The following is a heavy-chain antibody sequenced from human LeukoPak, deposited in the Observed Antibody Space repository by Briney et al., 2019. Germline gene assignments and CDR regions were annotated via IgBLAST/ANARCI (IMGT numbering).Heavy chain of an antibody. D-gene: IGHD1-26*01. CDR1: EFSFSSYN. J-gene: IGHJ6*03. CDR2: ITSSSSYT. V-gene: IGHV3-21*06. Sequence: GGSLRLSCAASEFSFSSYNMNWVRQAPGKGLEWISSITSSSSYTFYADSVKGRFTISRDNAKSSLYLQMNSLTADDTAVYYCARDPYSGTYSPGVYYYYMDVWGKGTTVTVSS. CDR3: ARDPYSGTYSPGVYYYYMDV.